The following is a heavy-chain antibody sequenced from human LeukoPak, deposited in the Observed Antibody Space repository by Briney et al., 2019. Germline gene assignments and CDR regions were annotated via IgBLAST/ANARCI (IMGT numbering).Heavy chain of an antibody. V-gene: IGHV3-23*01. CDR2: INDGDDGP. D-gene: IGHD3-10*01. J-gene: IGHJ4*02. CDR1: GFTFSHYA. Sequence: GGSLRLSCTASGFTFSHYAMIWVRQTPGKGVEWVSAINDGDDGPYYADSVKGRFTISRDNSKNTLFLQMNNLRAEDTALYYCTRSLNYFTSGTSRRDFDSWGQGTLVTVSS. CDR3: TRSLNYFTSGTSRRDFDS.